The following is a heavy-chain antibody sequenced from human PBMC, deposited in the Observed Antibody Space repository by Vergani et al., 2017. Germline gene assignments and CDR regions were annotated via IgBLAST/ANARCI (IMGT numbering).Heavy chain of an antibody. V-gene: IGHV1-2*02. Sequence: QVQLVQSGAEVKKPGASVKVSCKASGYTFTGYYMHWVRQAPGQGLEWMGWINPNSGGTNYAQKFQGRVTMTRDTSISTAYMELSRLRSDDTAVYYCARGLGGRPGYYYYYMDVWGKGTTVTVSS. CDR1: GYTFTGYY. CDR3: ARGLGGRPGYYYYYMDV. CDR2: INPNSGGT. J-gene: IGHJ6*03. D-gene: IGHD2-15*01.